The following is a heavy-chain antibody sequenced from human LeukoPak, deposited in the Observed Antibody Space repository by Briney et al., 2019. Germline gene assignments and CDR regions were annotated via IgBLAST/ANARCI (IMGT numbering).Heavy chain of an antibody. CDR2: IIPIFGTA. Sequence: ASVKVSCRASGGTFSSYAISWVRQAPGQGLEWMGGIIPIFGTANCAQKFQGRVTITTDESTSTAYMELSSLRSEDTAAYYCARDNYAGANWFDPWGQGTLVTVSS. CDR3: ARDNYAGANWFDP. CDR1: GGTFSSYA. V-gene: IGHV1-69*05. D-gene: IGHD1-7*01. J-gene: IGHJ5*02.